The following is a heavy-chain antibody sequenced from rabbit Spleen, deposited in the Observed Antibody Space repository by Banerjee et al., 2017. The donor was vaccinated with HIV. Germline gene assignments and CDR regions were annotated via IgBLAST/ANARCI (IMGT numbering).Heavy chain of an antibody. CDR1: GFDFSGDY. J-gene: IGHJ4*01. CDR2: IYVVGTT. CDR3: ARDLVAVIGWNFNL. Sequence: QLKETGGGLVQPGGSLTLSCKASGFDFSGDYMTWVRQAPGKGLEWIGYIYVVGTTEYASWVNGRFTISSDNAQNTVDLEMNSLTAADTATYFCARDLVAVIGWNFNLWGQGTLVTVS. V-gene: IGHV1S7*01. D-gene: IGHD1-1*01.